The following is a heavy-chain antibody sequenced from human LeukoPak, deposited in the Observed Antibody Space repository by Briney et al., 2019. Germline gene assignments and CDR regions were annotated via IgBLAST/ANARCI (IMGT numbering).Heavy chain of an antibody. CDR2: ISGSGGST. CDR3: AKDISEYSSSWYLWGNY. D-gene: IGHD6-13*01. V-gene: IGHV3-23*01. Sequence: AGGSLRLSCAASGFTFSSYAMSWVRQAPGKGLEWVSAISGSGGSTYYADSVKGRFTISRDNSKNTLYLQMNSLRAEDTAVYYCAKDISEYSSSWYLWGNYWGQGTLVTVSS. J-gene: IGHJ4*02. CDR1: GFTFSSYA.